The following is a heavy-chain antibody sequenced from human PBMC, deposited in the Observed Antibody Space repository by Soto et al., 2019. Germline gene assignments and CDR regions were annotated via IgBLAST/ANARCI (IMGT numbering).Heavy chain of an antibody. V-gene: IGHV3-74*01. D-gene: IGHD1-1*01. CDR3: LRDQRHWNEFADQ. Sequence: EVQLVESGGGLVQPGGSLRLSCAASGFAFGSYSMHWVRQAPGKGLVWVSRISQDGTIATQADSVKGRFTISRDNAKNTLYLQMNSLRADDTAVYYCLRDQRHWNEFADQWGQGTLVTVSS. CDR2: ISQDGTIA. CDR1: GFAFGSYS. J-gene: IGHJ4*02.